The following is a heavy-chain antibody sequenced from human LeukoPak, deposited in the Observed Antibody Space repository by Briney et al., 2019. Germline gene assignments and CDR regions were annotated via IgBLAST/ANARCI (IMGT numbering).Heavy chain of an antibody. V-gene: IGHV1-2*02. CDR3: ARSIRGAPRGIDY. Sequence: ASVKVSCKASGYTFSGTGWYLYWLRQAPGQGLECMGWIYPYTGATHYAQKFQGRVAMTRDTSISTAYMELSRLRPDDTAVYYCARSIRGAPRGIDYWGQGTLVTVSS. D-gene: IGHD3-10*01. J-gene: IGHJ4*02. CDR1: GYTFSGTGWY. CDR2: IYPYTGAT.